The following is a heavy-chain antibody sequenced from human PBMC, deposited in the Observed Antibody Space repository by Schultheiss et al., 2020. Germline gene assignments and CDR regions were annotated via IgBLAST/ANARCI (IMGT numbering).Heavy chain of an antibody. CDR2: IYYSGST. D-gene: IGHD5-24*01. Sequence: LRLSCTVSGGSINSGGYYWSWIRQHPGKGLEWIGYIYYSGSTYYNPSLKSRVTISVDKSKNQFSLKLSSVTAADTAVYYCARERRWLQFPDYWGQGTLVTVSS. V-gene: IGHV4-31*03. CDR3: ARERRWLQFPDY. CDR1: GGSINSGGYY. J-gene: IGHJ4*02.